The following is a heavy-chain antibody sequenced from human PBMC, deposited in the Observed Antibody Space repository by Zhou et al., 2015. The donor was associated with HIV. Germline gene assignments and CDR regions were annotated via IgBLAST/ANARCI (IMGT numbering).Heavy chain of an antibody. CDR2: ISSSSSYI. Sequence: VQLVESGGGVVQPGRSLRLSCVVSGFTFRNYGMHWVRQAPGKGLEWVSFISSSSSYIYYADSVKGRFTISRDNAKNSLYLQMNSLRAEDTAVYYCARDVWSSPNVRGYSYGQFDYWGQGTLVTVSS. D-gene: IGHD5-18*01. CDR3: ARDVWSSPNVRGYSYGQFDY. J-gene: IGHJ4*02. V-gene: IGHV3-21*01. CDR1: GFTFRNYG.